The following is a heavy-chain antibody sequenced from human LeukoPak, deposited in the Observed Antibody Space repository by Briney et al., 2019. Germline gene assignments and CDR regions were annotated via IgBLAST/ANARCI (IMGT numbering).Heavy chain of an antibody. CDR1: GFTFDDYA. CDR3: AKDLEEYSSSSGIDP. V-gene: IGHV3-9*01. Sequence: GRSLRLSCAASGFTFDDYAMHWVRQAPGKGLEWVSGISWNSGSIGYADSVKGRFTISRDNAKNSLYLQMNSLRAEDTALYYCAKDLEEYSSSSGIDPRGQGTLVTVSS. D-gene: IGHD6-6*01. J-gene: IGHJ5*02. CDR2: ISWNSGSI.